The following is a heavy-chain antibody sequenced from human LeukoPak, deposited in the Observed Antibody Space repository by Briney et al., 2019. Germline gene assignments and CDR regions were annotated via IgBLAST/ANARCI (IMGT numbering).Heavy chain of an antibody. J-gene: IGHJ4*02. CDR2: ISSSSSYI. V-gene: IGHV3-21*01. D-gene: IGHD3-22*01. Sequence: GGSLRLSCAASGFTFSSYSMNWVRQAPGKGLEWVSSISSSSSYIYYADSVKGRFTISRDNSKNTLYLQMNSLRAEDTAVYYCARGSDSSGYAYFDYWGQGTLVTVSS. CDR1: GFTFSSYS. CDR3: ARGSDSSGYAYFDY.